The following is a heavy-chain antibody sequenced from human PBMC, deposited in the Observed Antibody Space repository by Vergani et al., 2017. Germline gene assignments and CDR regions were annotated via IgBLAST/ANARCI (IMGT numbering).Heavy chain of an antibody. V-gene: IGHV4-34*01. D-gene: IGHD2-8*01. J-gene: IGHJ6*03. CDR3: ARVNTETNGHLYCLYYMDV. CDR2: IDHTGRP. CDR1: GGSFTSYH. Sequence: QVQLQQWGGGLLKPSETLSLTCVVNGGSFTSYHWTWLRQSPGEGLEWVGDIDHTGRPDNNPSLKSRLTMSVDKSRNQFSLTLNSVTATDTAIYFCARVNTETNGHLYCLYYMDVWGQGTAVTVS.